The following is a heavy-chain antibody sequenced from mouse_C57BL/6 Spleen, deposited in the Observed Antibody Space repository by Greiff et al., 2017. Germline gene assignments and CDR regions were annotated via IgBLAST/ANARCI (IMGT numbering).Heavy chain of an antibody. V-gene: IGHV1-26*01. D-gene: IGHD1-1*01. CDR1: GYTFTDYY. CDR3: ARYGMDRRRRYFDV. Sequence: EVKLQQSGPELVKPGASVKISCKASGYTFTDYYMNWVKQSHGKSLEWIGDINPNNGGTSYNQKFKGKATLTVDKSSSTAYMELRSLTSEDSAVYYCARYGMDRRRRYFDVWGTGTTVTVSS. CDR2: INPNNGGT. J-gene: IGHJ1*03.